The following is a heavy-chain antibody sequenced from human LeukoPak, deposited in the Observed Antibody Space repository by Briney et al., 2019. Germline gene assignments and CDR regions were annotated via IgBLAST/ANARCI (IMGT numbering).Heavy chain of an antibody. J-gene: IGHJ4*02. CDR3: ANSEMAR. V-gene: IGHV3-30*04. CDR2: ISYDGSNK. CDR1: GFTFSSYA. D-gene: IGHD5-24*01. Sequence: GRSLRLSCAASGFTFSSYAMHWVRQAPGKGLEWVAVISYDGSNKYYADSVKGRFTISRDNSKNTLYLQMNSLRAEDTAVYYCANSEMARWGQGTPVTVSS.